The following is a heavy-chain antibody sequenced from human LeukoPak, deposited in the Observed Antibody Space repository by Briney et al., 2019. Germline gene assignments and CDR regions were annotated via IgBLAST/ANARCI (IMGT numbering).Heavy chain of an antibody. V-gene: IGHV3-11*04. CDR2: ISSSGSTI. Sequence: GGSLRLSCAASGFTFSDYYMSWVRQAPGKGLEWVSYISSSGSTIYYADSVKGRFTISRDTAKTSLYPQMNSLRAEDTAVYCCARPPPNYYGSRPILHYWGQRTLVTVSS. CDR3: ARPPPNYYGSRPILHY. D-gene: IGHD3-10*01. CDR1: GFTFSDYY. J-gene: IGHJ4*02.